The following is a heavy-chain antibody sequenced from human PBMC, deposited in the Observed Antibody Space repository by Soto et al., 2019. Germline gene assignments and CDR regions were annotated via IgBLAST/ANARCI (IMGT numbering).Heavy chain of an antibody. CDR3: AHHTGQSSSGWYPRFDY. D-gene: IGHD6-19*01. J-gene: IGHJ4*02. CDR2: IFWDGDE. CDR1: VFSLSTTAVG. Sequence: QITLKESGPTLVKPTQTLTLTCTFSVFSLSTTAVGVGWIRQPPGKALEWLALIFWDGDERYSPALQSRLTITKDTSKNQVVLTMTNMAPVDTATYYCAHHTGQSSSGWYPRFDYWGQGTLVTVSS. V-gene: IGHV2-5*02.